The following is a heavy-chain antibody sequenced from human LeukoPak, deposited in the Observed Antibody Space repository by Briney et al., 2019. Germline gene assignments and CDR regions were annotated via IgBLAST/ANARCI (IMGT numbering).Heavy chain of an antibody. Sequence: GGSLRLSCAASGFTFSSYLMSWVRQAPGKGLEWVATIKQNGSEKYYVDSVKGRFTISRDNAKSSLYLQMNSLRVEDTAVYYCTISEGDPWGQGTLVTVSS. J-gene: IGHJ5*02. CDR1: GFTFSSYL. V-gene: IGHV3-7*01. CDR2: IKQNGSEK. CDR3: TISEGDP.